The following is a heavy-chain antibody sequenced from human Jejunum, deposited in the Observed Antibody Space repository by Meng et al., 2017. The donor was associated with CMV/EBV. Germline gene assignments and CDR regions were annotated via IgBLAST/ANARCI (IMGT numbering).Heavy chain of an antibody. V-gene: IGHV3-23*01. CDR3: AKDLMWTYDGTTPKEF. Sequence: SGFSFSSYAMSWLRQAPGKGLEWIAAVSGSGDRTYYADSVKGRFTISRDNSKNTMYLQMNSLRAEDTAVYYCAKDLMWTYDGTTPKEFWGQGTLVTVSS. CDR1: GFSFSSYA. J-gene: IGHJ4*02. CDR2: VSGSGDRT. D-gene: IGHD2/OR15-2a*01.